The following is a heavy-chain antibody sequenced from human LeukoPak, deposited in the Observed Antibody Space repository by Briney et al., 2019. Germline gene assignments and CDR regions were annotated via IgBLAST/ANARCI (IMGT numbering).Heavy chain of an antibody. CDR1: GYTFTSFG. CDR2: INPNSGGT. CDR3: ARGLTTRIVADYYYYMDV. J-gene: IGHJ6*03. Sequence: ASVKVSCKASGYTFTSFGISWVRQAPGQGLEWMGWINPNSGGTNYAQKFQGRVTITRDTSISTAYMELSRLRSDDTAVYYCARGLTTRIVADYYYYMDVWGKGTTVTISS. D-gene: IGHD1-26*01. V-gene: IGHV1-2*02.